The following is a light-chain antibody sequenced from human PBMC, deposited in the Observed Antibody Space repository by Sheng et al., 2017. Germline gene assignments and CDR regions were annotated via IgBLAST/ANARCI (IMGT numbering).Light chain of an antibody. J-gene: IGLJ2*01. CDR3: QIWNSGGDHPGMV. CDR2: DDT. V-gene: IGLV3-21*03. Sequence: SYELTQPPSVSVAPGKTARITCAENNIGSKSVHWYQQKPGQAPVVVVYDDTDRPSGIPERFSGSTSGNTATLTISRVEAGDEADYYCQIWNSGGDHPGMVFGGGTKLTVL. CDR1: NIGSKS.